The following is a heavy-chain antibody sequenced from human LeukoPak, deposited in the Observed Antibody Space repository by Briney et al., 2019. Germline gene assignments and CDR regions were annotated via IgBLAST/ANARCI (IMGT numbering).Heavy chain of an antibody. CDR3: ARDNHESSGGWFSGYYYYGMDV. CDR1: GYTFTSYA. J-gene: IGHJ6*02. CDR2: INAGNGNT. V-gene: IGHV1-3*01. D-gene: IGHD6-19*01. Sequence: GASVKVSCKASGYTFTSYAMHWVRQAPGRRLEWMGWINAGNGNTKYSQKFQGRVTITRDTSASTAYMELSSLRSEDTAAYYCARDNHESSGGWFSGYYYYGMDVWGQGTTVTVSS.